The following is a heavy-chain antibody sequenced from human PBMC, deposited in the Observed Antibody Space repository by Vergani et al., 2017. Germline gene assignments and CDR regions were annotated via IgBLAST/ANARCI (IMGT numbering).Heavy chain of an antibody. Sequence: QVQLQESGPGLVKPSETLSLTCTVSGDSVISTDYHWGWIRHPPGKGLEWIGSMDYSGSTSYNPPLESRISISFETPKNQFSLRLTSVTAADTAVYYCASKRGACRAAYCHSYDFWGPGTLVGVSS. D-gene: IGHD2-15*01. J-gene: IGHJ4*02. V-gene: IGHV4-39*01. CDR2: MDYSGST. CDR3: ASKRGACRAAYCHSYDF. CDR1: GDSVISTDYH.